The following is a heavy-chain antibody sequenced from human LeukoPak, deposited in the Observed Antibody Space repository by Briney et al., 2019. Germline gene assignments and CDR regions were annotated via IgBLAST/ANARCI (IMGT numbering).Heavy chain of an antibody. CDR3: AKEGRIAAGTGDYFDC. J-gene: IGHJ4*02. D-gene: IGHD6-13*01. Sequence: PGGSLRLSCAASGFTFSSYAMSWVRQAPGKGLEGVSGTSANGDTTKYADSVKGRFTISRDNSKNTVFLQMNSLRADDTAVYYCAKEGRIAAGTGDYFDCWGQGTLVTVSS. V-gene: IGHV3-23*01. CDR1: GFTFSSYA. CDR2: TSANGDTT.